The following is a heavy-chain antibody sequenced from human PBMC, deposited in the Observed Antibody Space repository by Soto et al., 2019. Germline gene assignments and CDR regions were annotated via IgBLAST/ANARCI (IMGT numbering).Heavy chain of an antibody. Sequence: EVQLVESGGGLVQPGGSLRLSRAASGFTVSSNYMSWVRQPPGKGLEWVSVIYRGDYTYYADSVKGRFTISRDNSKNTLYLQMNSLRAEDTAVYYCASNNYDSRNYYYYGMDVWGQGTTVTVSS. CDR2: IYRGDYT. J-gene: IGHJ6*02. V-gene: IGHV3-66*01. D-gene: IGHD3-22*01. CDR1: GFTVSSNY. CDR3: ASNNYDSRNYYYYGMDV.